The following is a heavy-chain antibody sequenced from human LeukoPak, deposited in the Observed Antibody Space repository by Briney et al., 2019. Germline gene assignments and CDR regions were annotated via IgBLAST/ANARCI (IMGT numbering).Heavy chain of an antibody. CDR2: MNPNSGNT. CDR3: ARAPRVVIYYYYYMDV. V-gene: IGHV1-8*03. Sequence: ASVKVSCKASGYTFTSYDINWVRQATGQGLEWMGWMNPNSGNTGYAQKFQGRVTITRITSISTAYMELSSLRSEDTAVYYCARAPRVVIYYYYYMDVWGKGTTVTVSS. CDR1: GYTFTSYD. D-gene: IGHD2-21*01. J-gene: IGHJ6*03.